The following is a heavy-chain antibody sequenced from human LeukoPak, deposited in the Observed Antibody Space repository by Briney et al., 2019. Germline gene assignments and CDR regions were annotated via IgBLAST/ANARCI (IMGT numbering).Heavy chain of an antibody. J-gene: IGHJ6*03. V-gene: IGHV3-30*02. Sequence: GGSLRLSCVASGFTFSNYGMHWARQTPGKGLEWVAFIWFDGNNKDYADSVKGRFTISRDNSKNTLYLQMNSLRAEDTAVYYCARDGAATAPFDYYYYMDVWGKGTTVTVSS. D-gene: IGHD2-21*02. CDR2: IWFDGNNK. CDR3: ARDGAATAPFDYYYYMDV. CDR1: GFTFSNYG.